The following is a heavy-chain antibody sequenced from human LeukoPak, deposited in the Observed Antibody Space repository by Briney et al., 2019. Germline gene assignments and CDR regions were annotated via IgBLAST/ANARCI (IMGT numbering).Heavy chain of an antibody. CDR1: GFIFSNYA. CDR2: IRYDGGNT. J-gene: IGHJ6*03. D-gene: IGHD2-2*01. V-gene: IGHV3-30*02. Sequence: GGSLRLSCAASGFIFSNYAMQWVRQAPGMGLEWVAFIRYDGGNTYYADSVKGRFTISRDNSKNTMYLQMNSLNAEDTAVYYCAKDEVVPGYYYTDVXGRGTTVTISS. CDR3: AKDEVVPGYYYTDV.